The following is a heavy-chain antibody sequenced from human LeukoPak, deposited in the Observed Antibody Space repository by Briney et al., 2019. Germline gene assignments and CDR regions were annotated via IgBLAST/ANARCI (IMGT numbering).Heavy chain of an antibody. CDR2: INHSGST. V-gene: IGHV4-34*01. CDR3: ARNTLVWGSYFL. Sequence: SETLSLTCAVYGGSFSGYYWSWIRQPPGKGLEWIGEINHSGSTDYNPSLKSRVTISVDTSKNQFSLKLSSVTAADTAVYYCARNTLVWGSYFLWGQGTLVTVSS. D-gene: IGHD1-26*01. CDR1: GGSFSGYY. J-gene: IGHJ4*02.